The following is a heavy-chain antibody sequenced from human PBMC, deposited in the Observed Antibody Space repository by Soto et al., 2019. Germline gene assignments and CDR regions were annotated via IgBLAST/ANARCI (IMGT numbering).Heavy chain of an antibody. D-gene: IGHD3-3*01. CDR2: INPATGAA. Sequence: QLHLVQSGAVVKKPGASVTVSCSASGYPVTAYYMHWVRQAPGRGLEWMGGINPATGAAKYTQTFQGRVTSPRDTSTSTVFMELSGLTSEDTAVFYWARGGGVGVAGSAAFDMWGQGTLVTVSS. J-gene: IGHJ3*02. V-gene: IGHV1-2*02. CDR1: GYPVTAYY. CDR3: ARGGGVGVAGSAAFDM.